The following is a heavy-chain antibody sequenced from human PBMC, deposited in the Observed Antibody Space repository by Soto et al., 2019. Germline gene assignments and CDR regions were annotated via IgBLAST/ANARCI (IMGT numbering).Heavy chain of an antibody. J-gene: IGHJ3*02. CDR2: MNPNSGNT. CDR3: ARGPGYCISTSCPDAFDI. D-gene: IGHD2-2*01. V-gene: IGHV1-8*02. Sequence: ASVKVSCKASGYTFTSYGISWVRQAPGQGLEWMGWMNPNSGNTGYAQKFQGRVTMTRNTSISTVYMELSSLRSEDTAVYYCARGPGYCISTSCPDAFDIWGQGTMVTVSS. CDR1: GYTFTSYG.